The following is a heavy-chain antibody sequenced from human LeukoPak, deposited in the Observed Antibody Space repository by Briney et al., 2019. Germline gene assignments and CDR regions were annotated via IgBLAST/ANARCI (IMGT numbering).Heavy chain of an antibody. CDR1: GYTFTGYY. J-gene: IGHJ4*02. CDR3: ARESRRSYCNEY. D-gene: IGHD3-10*01. CDR2: IYSSGST. Sequence: SCKASGYTFTGYYMHWIRQPAGKGLEWIGRIYSSGSTNYSPSLKSRVTMSVDTSKNQFSLKLSSVTAADTAAYYCARESRRSYCNEYWGQGTLVTVSS. V-gene: IGHV4-4*07.